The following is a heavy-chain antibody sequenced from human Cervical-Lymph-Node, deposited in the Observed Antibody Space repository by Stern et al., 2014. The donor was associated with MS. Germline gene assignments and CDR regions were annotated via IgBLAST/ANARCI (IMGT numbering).Heavy chain of an antibody. CDR1: GGNFNIYA. Sequence: VQLVQSGAEVKKPGSSVKVSCKASGGNFNIYAISWVRQAPGEGLEWMGGIIPVVNTATYAQKFQGRVTITADESTSTAYMELRTLRSEDTATFYCARDVPYCNGDTCHHVLVYWGQGTLVTVSS. J-gene: IGHJ4*02. CDR3: ARDVPYCNGDTCHHVLVY. D-gene: IGHD2-15*01. V-gene: IGHV1-69*01. CDR2: IIPVVNTA.